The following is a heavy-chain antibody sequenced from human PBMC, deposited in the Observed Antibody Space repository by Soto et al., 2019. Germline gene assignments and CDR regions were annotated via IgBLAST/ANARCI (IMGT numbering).Heavy chain of an antibody. CDR3: ARGRVGATRWFDP. V-gene: IGHV1-2*04. J-gene: IGHJ5*02. D-gene: IGHD1-26*01. CDR1: GYTFTGYY. CDR2: INPNSGGT. Sequence: GASVKVSCKASGYTFTGYYMHWVRQAPGQGLEWMGWINPNSGGTNYAQKFQGWVTMTRDTSISTAYMELSRLRSDDTAVYYCARGRVGATRWFDPWGQGTLVTVSS.